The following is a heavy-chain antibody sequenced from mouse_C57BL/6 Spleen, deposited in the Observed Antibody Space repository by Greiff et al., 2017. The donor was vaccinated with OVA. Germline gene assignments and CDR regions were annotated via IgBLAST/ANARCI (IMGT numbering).Heavy chain of an antibody. CDR2: ISSGGSYT. CDR3: ARHKGSTYAMDY. D-gene: IGHD6-1*01. V-gene: IGHV5-6*01. Sequence: EVQGVESGGDLVKPGGSLKLSCAASGFTFSSYGMSWVRQTPDKRLEWVATISSGGSYTYYPDSVKGRFTISRDNAKNTLYLQMSSLKSEDTAMYYCARHKGSTYAMDYWGQGTSVTVSS. CDR1: GFTFSSYG. J-gene: IGHJ4*01.